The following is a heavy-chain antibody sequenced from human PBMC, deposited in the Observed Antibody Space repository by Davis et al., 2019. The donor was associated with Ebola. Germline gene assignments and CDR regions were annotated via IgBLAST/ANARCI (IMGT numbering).Heavy chain of an antibody. Sequence: GESLKISCAASGFTFSSYMMNWVRQAPGKGLEWVSAISGSGGAYYTDSVKGRFIISRDNSKNTMYLQMNSLRAEDTALYYCAKDHQDWGSSFASWGQGTLVTVSS. CDR2: ISGSGGA. CDR1: GFTFSSYM. J-gene: IGHJ4*02. D-gene: IGHD7-27*01. V-gene: IGHV3-23*01. CDR3: AKDHQDWGSSFAS.